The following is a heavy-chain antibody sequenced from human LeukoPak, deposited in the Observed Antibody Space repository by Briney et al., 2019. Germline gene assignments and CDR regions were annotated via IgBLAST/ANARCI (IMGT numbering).Heavy chain of an antibody. V-gene: IGHV1-69*05. D-gene: IGHD3-9*01. Sequence: GSSVKVSCKASGGTFSSYAIRWVRQAPGQGLEWMGGVIPIFGTANYTQKFQGRVTITTDESTSTAYMELSSLRSEDTAVYYCARDYDSRFRYFDINYYYYMDVWGKGTTVTVSS. J-gene: IGHJ6*03. CDR1: GGTFSSYA. CDR3: ARDYDSRFRYFDINYYYYMDV. CDR2: VIPIFGTA.